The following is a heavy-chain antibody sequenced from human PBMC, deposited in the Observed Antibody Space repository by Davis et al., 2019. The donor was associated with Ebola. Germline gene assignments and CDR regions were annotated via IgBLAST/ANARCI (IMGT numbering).Heavy chain of an antibody. CDR1: GFTFSSYS. Sequence: GESLKIPCAASGFTFSSYSMNWVRQAPGKGPEWVSHSNSNNRDIEYADAVKGRFTIPRDNGRNSLFMQMNRLREEDTAVYYCARDAKARDSGYDYFFDYWGQGTLVTVSS. CDR3: ARDAKARDSGYDYFFDY. J-gene: IGHJ4*02. V-gene: IGHV3-48*02. D-gene: IGHD5-12*01. CDR2: SNSNNRDI.